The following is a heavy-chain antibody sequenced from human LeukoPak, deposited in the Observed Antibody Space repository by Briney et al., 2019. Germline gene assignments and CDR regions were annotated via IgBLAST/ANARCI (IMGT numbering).Heavy chain of an antibody. CDR3: AKDMVAAVTGPYYYYMDV. J-gene: IGHJ6*03. V-gene: IGHV3-23*01. CDR1: GFTFSSYA. Sequence: GGSLRLPCAASGFTFSSYAMSRVRQAPGKGLEWVSAISGSGGSTYYADSVKGRFTISRDNSKNTLYLQMNSLRAEDTALYYCAKDMVAAVTGPYYYYMDVWGKGTTVTVSS. D-gene: IGHD2-15*01. CDR2: ISGSGGST.